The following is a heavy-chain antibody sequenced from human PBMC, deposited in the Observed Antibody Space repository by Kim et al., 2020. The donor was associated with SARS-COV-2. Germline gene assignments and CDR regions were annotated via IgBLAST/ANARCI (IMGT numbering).Heavy chain of an antibody. V-gene: IGHV1-24*01. CDR1: GYTLTELS. CDR3: ATSTHHYYYDSSGYTYYFDY. Sequence: SVKVSCKVSGYTLTELSIHWVRQAPGKGLEWMGGFDPEDGETIYAQKFQGRVTMTEDTSTDTAYMELSSLRSEDTAVYYCATSTHHYYYDSSGYTYYFDYWGQGTLVTVSS. J-gene: IGHJ4*02. D-gene: IGHD3-22*01. CDR2: FDPEDGET.